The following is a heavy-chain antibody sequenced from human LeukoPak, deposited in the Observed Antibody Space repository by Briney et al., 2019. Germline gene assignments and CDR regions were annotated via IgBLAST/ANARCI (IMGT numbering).Heavy chain of an antibody. CDR1: GFSFTSYG. CDR2: TSPYNGNT. CDR3: ARQMDSSSNNYYAYYFDY. D-gene: IGHD3-22*01. J-gene: IGHJ4*02. Sequence: ASVKVSCKTSGFSFTSYGISWVRQAPGQGLEGMGWTSPYNGNTKYEQKLQGRVTMTTDTSTSTASMELRSLRSDDPAVYYCARQMDSSSNNYYAYYFDYWGQGTLVTVSS. V-gene: IGHV1-18*01.